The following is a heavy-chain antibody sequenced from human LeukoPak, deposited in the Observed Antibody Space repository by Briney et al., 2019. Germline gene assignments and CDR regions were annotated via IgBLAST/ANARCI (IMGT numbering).Heavy chain of an antibody. V-gene: IGHV3-7*04. D-gene: IGHD3-22*01. CDR1: GFTFSRYW. CDR2: IKQDGSDK. Sequence: PGGSLRLPCAASGFTFSRYWIRWVRQAPGNGLEWVANIKQDGSDKYYVDSVKGRFTISRDNAKNSLYLQMNSLRAEDTAVYYCARDPYDSSWGLCYFDYWGQGNLVTVSS. CDR3: ARDPYDSSWGLCYFDY. J-gene: IGHJ4*02.